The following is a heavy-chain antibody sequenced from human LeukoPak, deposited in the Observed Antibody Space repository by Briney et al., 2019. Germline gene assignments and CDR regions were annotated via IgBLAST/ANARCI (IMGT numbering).Heavy chain of an antibody. V-gene: IGHV1-8*01. CDR1: GYTFTNHD. J-gene: IGHJ3*02. Sequence: ASVKVSCKASGYTFTNHDINWVRQTSGQGLEWMGWMHSNSANTGYAQKFQGRVSMTTNPSISTAYMELSSLRSEDTAIYYCARAVRDYYDSSGNYDAFDIWGQGTMVTVSS. CDR2: MHSNSANT. CDR3: ARAVRDYYDSSGNYDAFDI. D-gene: IGHD3-22*01.